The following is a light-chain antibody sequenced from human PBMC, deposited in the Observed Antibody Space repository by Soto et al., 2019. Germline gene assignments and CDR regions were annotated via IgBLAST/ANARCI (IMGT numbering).Light chain of an antibody. V-gene: IGLV2-23*01. J-gene: IGLJ2*01. Sequence: QSVLTQPASVSGSPGQSITISCTGTSSDVGTYDVVSWYQQPPGMAPKLVIYEGTKRPSGISIRFSGSKSGNTASLTISGLQAEDEAEYYCSSYAGSYTPVVFGGGTKVTVL. CDR1: SSDVGTYDV. CDR3: SSYAGSYTPVV. CDR2: EGT.